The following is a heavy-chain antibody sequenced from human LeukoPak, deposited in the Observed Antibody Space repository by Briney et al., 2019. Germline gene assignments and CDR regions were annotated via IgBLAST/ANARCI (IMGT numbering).Heavy chain of an antibody. D-gene: IGHD3-10*01. V-gene: IGHV3-23*01. CDR2: ISGTGYNT. Sequence: GGSLRLSCAASGFTFRNCAMSWVRQAPEKGLEWVSGISGTGYNTYYADSVKGRFTISRDNSKNTLYLQMNSLGAEDTAVYYCAKHVSGSLFYFDYWGQRTLVTVSS. CDR1: GFTFRNCA. CDR3: AKHVSGSLFYFDY. J-gene: IGHJ4*02.